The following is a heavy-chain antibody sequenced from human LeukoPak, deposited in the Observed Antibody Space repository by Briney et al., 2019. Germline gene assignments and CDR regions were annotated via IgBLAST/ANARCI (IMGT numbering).Heavy chain of an antibody. V-gene: IGHV1-69*13. CDR3: ARGGRVRGVIITAYYFDY. CDR2: IIPIFGTA. CDR1: GGTFIRYA. Sequence: SVKVSCKASGGTFIRYAISWVRQAPGQGLEWMGGIIPIFGTANYAQKFQGRVTITADESTSTAYMELSSLRSEDTAVYYCARGGRVRGVIITAYYFDYWGQGTLVTVSS. J-gene: IGHJ4*02. D-gene: IGHD3-10*01.